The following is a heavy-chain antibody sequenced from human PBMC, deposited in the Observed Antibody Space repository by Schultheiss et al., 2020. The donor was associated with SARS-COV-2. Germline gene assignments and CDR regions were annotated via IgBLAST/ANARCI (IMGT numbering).Heavy chain of an antibody. Sequence: SQTLSLTCAVYGGSFSGYYWSWIRQHPGKGLEWIGYIYYSGSTYYNPSLKSRVTISVDTSKNQFSLKLSSVTAADTAVYYCARVAYPYHYMDVWGKGTTVTVSS. V-gene: IGHV4-31*02. J-gene: IGHJ6*03. CDR1: GGSFSGYY. CDR2: IYYSGST. CDR3: ARVAYPYHYMDV.